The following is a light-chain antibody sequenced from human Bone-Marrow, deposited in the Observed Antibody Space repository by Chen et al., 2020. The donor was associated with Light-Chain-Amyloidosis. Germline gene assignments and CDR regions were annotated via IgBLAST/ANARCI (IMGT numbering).Light chain of an antibody. CDR1: SSDVGGDNH. V-gene: IGLV2-14*01. CDR2: EVT. CDR3: SSYTITNTLV. J-gene: IGLJ1*01. Sequence: QSALTPPASVSGSPGQSITISCTGTSSDVGGDNHVSWYQQHPDKAPKLMIYEVTHRPSWVPDRFSGSKSDNAASLTISGLQTEDEADYFCSSYTITNTLVFGSGTRVTVL.